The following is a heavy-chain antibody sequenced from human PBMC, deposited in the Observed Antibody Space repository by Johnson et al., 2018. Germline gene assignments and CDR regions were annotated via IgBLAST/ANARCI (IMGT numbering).Heavy chain of an antibody. CDR2: ISSDGSNE. CDR1: GFTFSSYA. J-gene: IGHJ3*02. Sequence: VQLVESGGGVVQPGKSLRLSCGASGFTFSSYAMHWVRQAPGKGLEWVAIISSDGSNEYYSDSVKGRFTISRDNSKNTVYLQMNSLRVEDTAVYYCAGGRDFFGWGLDAVDMWGQGTMVPVSS. V-gene: IGHV3-30*03. D-gene: IGHD3-10*01. CDR3: AGGRDFFGWGLDAVDM.